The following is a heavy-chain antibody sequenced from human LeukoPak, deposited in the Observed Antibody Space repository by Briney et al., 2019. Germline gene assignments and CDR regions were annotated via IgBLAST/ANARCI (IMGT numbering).Heavy chain of an antibody. CDR3: ARATRGYSSGWYGY. V-gene: IGHV4-59*01. J-gene: IGHJ4*02. D-gene: IGHD6-19*01. CDR2: IYYSGST. CDR1: GGSISSYY. Sequence: SETPSLTCTVSGGSISSYYWSWIRQPPGKGLEWVGYIYYSGSTNYNPSLKSRVTISVDTSKNQFSLKLSSVTAADTAVYYCARATRGYSSGWYGYWGQGTLVTVSS.